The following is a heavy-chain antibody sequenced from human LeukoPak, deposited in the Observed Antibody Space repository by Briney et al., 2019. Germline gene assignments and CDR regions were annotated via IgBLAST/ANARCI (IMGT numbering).Heavy chain of an antibody. V-gene: IGHV4-39*01. Sequence: SETLSLTCIVSGGSISGSNYYWGWIRQLPGKGLEWIGNIYHSGITYYNHFNSSLKSRVTISIDTSKNQFSLRLTSVTAADTAVYICATLVSTRYYFDYWGQGTLVTVSS. CDR1: GGSISGSNYY. CDR2: IYHSGIT. CDR3: ATLVSTRYYFDY. J-gene: IGHJ4*02. D-gene: IGHD5/OR15-5a*01.